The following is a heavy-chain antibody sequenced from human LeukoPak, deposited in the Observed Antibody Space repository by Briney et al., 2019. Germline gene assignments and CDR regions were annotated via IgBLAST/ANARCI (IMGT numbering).Heavy chain of an antibody. CDR3: ARQRYPRDAFDI. Sequence: PGGSLRLSCAASGFTFSSYEMNWVRQAPGKGLEWVSYISSSGSTIYYADSVKGRFTISRDNAKNSLSLQMNSLTAEDTAVYYCARQRYPRDAFDIWGQGTMVAVSS. V-gene: IGHV3-48*03. CDR1: GFTFSSYE. CDR2: ISSSGSTI. J-gene: IGHJ3*02. D-gene: IGHD1-1*01.